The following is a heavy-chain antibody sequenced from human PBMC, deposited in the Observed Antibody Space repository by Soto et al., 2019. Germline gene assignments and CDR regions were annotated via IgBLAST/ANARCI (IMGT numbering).Heavy chain of an antibody. Sequence: PGGSLRLSCAASGFTFSSYAMSWVRQAPGKGLEWVSAIGGSGGSTYYADSVKGRFTISRDNSKNTLYLQMNSLGAEDTAVYYCAKESGTMVRGVIIRGGYFDYWGQGTLVTVSS. J-gene: IGHJ4*02. CDR2: IGGSGGST. D-gene: IGHD3-10*01. CDR1: GFTFSSYA. CDR3: AKESGTMVRGVIIRGGYFDY. V-gene: IGHV3-23*01.